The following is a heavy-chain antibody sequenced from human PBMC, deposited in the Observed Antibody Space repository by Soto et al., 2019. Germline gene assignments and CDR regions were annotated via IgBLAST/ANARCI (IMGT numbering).Heavy chain of an antibody. Sequence: GASVKVSCKASGGTFSSYAISWVRQAPGQGLEWMGGVIPIFGTANYAQKFQGRVTITADESTSTAYMELSSLRSEDTAVYYCARGQDYSNYYSYYYYYYGMDVWAQGTTVTVSS. D-gene: IGHD4-4*01. CDR3: ARGQDYSNYYSYYYYYYGMDV. V-gene: IGHV1-69*13. J-gene: IGHJ6*02. CDR1: GGTFSSYA. CDR2: VIPIFGTA.